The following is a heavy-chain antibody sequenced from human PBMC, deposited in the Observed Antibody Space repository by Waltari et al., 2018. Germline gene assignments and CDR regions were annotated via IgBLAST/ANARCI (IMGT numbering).Heavy chain of an antibody. CDR1: GFTFSRYW. CDR3: AKSRGFEY. V-gene: IGHV3-7*01. D-gene: IGHD2-2*01. CDR2: INYDGSQK. Sequence: EVQLVESGGGLVQPGGSLRLSCGASGFTFSRYWISWVRQTPGKGLEWVANINYDGSQKYYVDSVKGRFTISRDNAKISVHLQMNSLRVEDRAVYYCAKSRGFEYWGQGTLITVSS. J-gene: IGHJ4*02.